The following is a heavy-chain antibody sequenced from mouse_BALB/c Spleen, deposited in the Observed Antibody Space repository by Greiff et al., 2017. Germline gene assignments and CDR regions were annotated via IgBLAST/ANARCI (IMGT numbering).Heavy chain of an antibody. CDR1: GYTFSSYW. V-gene: IGHV1-9*01. D-gene: IGHD1-1*01. Sequence: VQLQQSGAELMKPGASVKISCKATGYTFSSYWIEWVKQRPGHGLEWIGEILPGSGSTNYNEKFKGKATFTADTSSNTAYMQLSSLTSEDSAVYYCARGGTVVAMDYAMDYWGQGTSVTVSS. CDR3: ARGGTVVAMDYAMDY. J-gene: IGHJ4*01. CDR2: ILPGSGST.